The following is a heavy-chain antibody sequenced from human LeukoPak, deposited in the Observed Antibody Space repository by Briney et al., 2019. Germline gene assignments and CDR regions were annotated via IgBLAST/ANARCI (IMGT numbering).Heavy chain of an antibody. V-gene: IGHV3-11*01. CDR2: ISRQGDTI. J-gene: IGHJ4*02. Sequence: PGGSLRLSCAASGFTFTDYFLGWIRQAPGKGLDWVSHISRQGDTIEYADSVKGRFTISRDNAKNSLYLQMNLLRVKDTAVYFCARVRRGGDSRYFDYWGQGALVTVPS. CDR1: GFTFTDYF. D-gene: IGHD2-21*02. CDR3: ARVRRGGDSRYFDY.